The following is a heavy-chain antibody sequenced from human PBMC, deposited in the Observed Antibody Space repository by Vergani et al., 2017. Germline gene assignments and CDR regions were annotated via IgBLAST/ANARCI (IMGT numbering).Heavy chain of an antibody. D-gene: IGHD2/OR15-2a*01. CDR1: GGSISSYY. J-gene: IGHJ4*02. V-gene: IGHV4-59*12. CDR3: AASSFLRSMYYFDY. Sequence: QVQLQQWGAGLLKPSETLSLTCTVSGGSISSYYWSWIRQPPGKGLEWIGYIYYSGSTNYNPSLKSRVTISVDKSKNQFSLKLSSVTAADTAVYYCAASSFLRSMYYFDYWGQGTLVTVSS. CDR2: IYYSGST.